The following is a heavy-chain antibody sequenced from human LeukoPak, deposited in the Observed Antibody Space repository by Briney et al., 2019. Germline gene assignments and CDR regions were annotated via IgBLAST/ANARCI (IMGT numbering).Heavy chain of an antibody. CDR3: TSWGDTTAEYFQR. D-gene: IGHD2-21*02. V-gene: IGHV3-7*01. Sequence: GGSLRLSCAASGFTFSSSAMNWVRQAPGKGLEWVALINPDGRDTYYVGSVKGRFTISRDNAQNSMYLQMNSLRVEDTAVYYCTSWGDTTAEYFQRWGQGTQVTVSS. CDR2: INPDGRDT. CDR1: GFTFSSSA. J-gene: IGHJ1*01.